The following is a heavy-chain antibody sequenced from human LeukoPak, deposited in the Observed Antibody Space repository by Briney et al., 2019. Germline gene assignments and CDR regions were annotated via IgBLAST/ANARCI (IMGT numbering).Heavy chain of an antibody. J-gene: IGHJ4*01. CDR1: GDSISYFY. V-gene: IGHV4-4*07. CDR3: ARPRVRGVIIRGFDY. D-gene: IGHD3-10*01. Sequence: SETLSLTCSVSGDSISYFYWSWIRQAAGKGLEWIGRFSSSGTTDYNASLKSRVTMSVDTSKNQLSLKVSSVTAADTAVYYCARPRVRGVIIRGFDYWGQGTLVTVSS. CDR2: FSSSGTT.